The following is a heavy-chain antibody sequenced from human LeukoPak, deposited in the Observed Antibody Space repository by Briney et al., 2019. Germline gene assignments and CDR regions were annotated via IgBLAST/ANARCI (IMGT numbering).Heavy chain of an antibody. CDR3: ARVNYASGGYSSWFDP. V-gene: IGHV4-59*08. J-gene: IGHJ5*02. D-gene: IGHD3-10*01. CDR2: VSYSGNT. CDR1: GGSIGGYY. Sequence: PSETLSPTCAVSGGSIGGYYWSWIRQPPGKGLEWIGYVSYSGNTKFNPSLKSRVTISIDTSKNQFSVILTSVTAADTAVYFCARVNYASGGYSSWFDPWGQGTLVTVSS.